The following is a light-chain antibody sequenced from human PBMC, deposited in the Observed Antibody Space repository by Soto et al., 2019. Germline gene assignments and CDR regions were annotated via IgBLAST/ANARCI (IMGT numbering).Light chain of an antibody. CDR1: QTISHW. Sequence: DIHLTQSPSTLSASVGDIVTITCRASQTISHWLAWFQQKPGKAPKLLIFDASNLENGVPSRFSGSGSGTDFTLAISSLQPEDSATYYCLQDINYPWTFGQGTKVDIK. J-gene: IGKJ1*01. CDR3: LQDINYPWT. V-gene: IGKV1-5*01. CDR2: DAS.